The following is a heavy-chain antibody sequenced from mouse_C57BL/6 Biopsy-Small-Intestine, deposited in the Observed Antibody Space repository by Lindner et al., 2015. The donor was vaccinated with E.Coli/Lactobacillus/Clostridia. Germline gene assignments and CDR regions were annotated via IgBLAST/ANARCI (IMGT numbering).Heavy chain of an antibody. CDR1: GFNIKDHY. D-gene: IGHD2-12*01. Sequence: EVQLQESGAELVKPGASVKLSCTASGFNIKDHYIHWVKQRTDQGLEWIGRIDPEDGETTYAPKFQGEATITVDTYSNSAYLQLSSLTSEDTAVYYCSRNEIYAAWLAYWGQGTLVTVSA. CDR3: SRNEIYAAWLAY. J-gene: IGHJ3*01. CDR2: IDPEDGET. V-gene: IGHV14-2*01.